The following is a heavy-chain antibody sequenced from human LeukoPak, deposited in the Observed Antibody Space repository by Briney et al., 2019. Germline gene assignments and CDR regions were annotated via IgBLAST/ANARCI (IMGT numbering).Heavy chain of an antibody. D-gene: IGHD2-21*01. V-gene: IGHV3-30*04. Sequence: GGSLGLSCAASGFTFSSYTIHWVRQAPGKGLEWVAVISYDGSNGYYADSVKGRFSISRDNSKDTLYLQMDSLRGEDTAVYYCAKDFRIGYSAHFDYWGQGALVTVSS. CDR2: ISYDGSNG. CDR3: AKDFRIGYSAHFDY. CDR1: GFTFSSYT. J-gene: IGHJ4*02.